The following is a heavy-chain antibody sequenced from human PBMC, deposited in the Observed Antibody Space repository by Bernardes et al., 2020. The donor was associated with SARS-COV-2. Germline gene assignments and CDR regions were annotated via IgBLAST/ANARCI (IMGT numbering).Heavy chain of an antibody. V-gene: IGHV1-18*01. CDR3: ARDLEWLVLDY. J-gene: IGHJ4*02. Sequence: ASVKVSCKASGYTFTNYGISWVRQAPGQGLEGMGWISTSNGYTIYAQNLQDRASMTTDTSTSIAYMELRSLRSDETAVYYCARDLEWLVLDYWGQGTLVTVSS. CDR2: ISTSNGYT. CDR1: GYTFTNYG. D-gene: IGHD6-19*01.